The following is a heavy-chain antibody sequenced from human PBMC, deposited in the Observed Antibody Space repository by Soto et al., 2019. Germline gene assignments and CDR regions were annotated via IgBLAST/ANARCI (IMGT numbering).Heavy chain of an antibody. D-gene: IGHD3-16*01. Sequence: VQLLESGGGLVQPGGSLRLSCAASGFTFSSYAMSWVRQAPGKGLEWVAAISGIGGSTYYADSVKGRFTIYRDNSKNTLYLQMNSLRAEDTAVYYCAKVLRGGAMPGPDYWGQGTLVTVSS. CDR1: GFTFSSYA. V-gene: IGHV3-23*01. CDR2: ISGIGGST. CDR3: AKVLRGGAMPGPDY. J-gene: IGHJ4*02.